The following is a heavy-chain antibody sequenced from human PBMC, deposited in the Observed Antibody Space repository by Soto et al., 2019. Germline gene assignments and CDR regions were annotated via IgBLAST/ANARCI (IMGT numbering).Heavy chain of an antibody. CDR3: ARDLGVTTIVVVSPSRGGYYGMDV. CDR1: GYTFTSYY. Sequence: ASVKVSCKASGYTFTSYYMHWVRQAPGQGLEWMGIINPSGGSTSYAQKFQGRVTMTRDTSTSTVYMELSSLRSEDTAVYYCARDLGVTTIVVVSPSRGGYYGMDVWGQGTTVTVSS. CDR2: INPSGGST. D-gene: IGHD3-22*01. V-gene: IGHV1-46*01. J-gene: IGHJ6*02.